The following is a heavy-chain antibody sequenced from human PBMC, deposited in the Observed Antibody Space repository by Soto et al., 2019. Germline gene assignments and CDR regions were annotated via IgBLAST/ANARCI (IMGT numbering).Heavy chain of an antibody. CDR1: GGSISSYY. J-gene: IGHJ5*02. Sequence: ASETLSLTCTVSGGSISSYYWSWIRQPPGKGLEWIGSIYYSGSTYYNPSLKSRVTISVDTSKNQFSLKLSSVTAADTAVYYCVPSNWFDPWGQGTLVTVSS. CDR2: IYYSGST. CDR3: VPSNWFDP. V-gene: IGHV4-59*05.